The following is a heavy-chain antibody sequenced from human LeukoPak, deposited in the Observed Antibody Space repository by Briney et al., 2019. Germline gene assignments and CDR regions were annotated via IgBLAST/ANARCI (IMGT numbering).Heavy chain of an antibody. D-gene: IGHD5-24*01. Sequence: GGSLRLSCAASGFAFSSYSMNWVRQAPGKGLEWVSSITSNSNYIYYADSVKGRFAISRDNAKNSLSLQMNSLRGEDTAVYFCARDVGMATPDYGGQGTPVTVSS. CDR3: ARDVGMATPDY. J-gene: IGHJ4*02. V-gene: IGHV3-21*01. CDR2: ITSNSNYI. CDR1: GFAFSSYS.